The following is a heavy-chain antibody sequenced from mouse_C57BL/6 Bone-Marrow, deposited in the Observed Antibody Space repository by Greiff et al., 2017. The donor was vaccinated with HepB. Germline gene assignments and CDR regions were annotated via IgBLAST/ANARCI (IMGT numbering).Heavy chain of an antibody. CDR1: GFSFTSYG. D-gene: IGHD2-1*01. V-gene: IGHV2-9*01. J-gene: IGHJ3*01. CDR2: IWGGGST. Sequence: QVQLQQSGPGLVAPSQSLSITCTVSGFSFTSYGVDWVRQPPGKGLEWLGVIWGGGSTNYNSALMSRLSISKDNSKSQVFLKMNSLQTDDTAMYYCAKHEERAYGNYPFAYWGQGTLVTVSA. CDR3: AKHEERAYGNYPFAY.